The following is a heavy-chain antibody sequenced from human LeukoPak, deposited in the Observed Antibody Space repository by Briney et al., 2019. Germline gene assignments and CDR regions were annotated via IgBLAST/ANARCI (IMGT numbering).Heavy chain of an antibody. V-gene: IGHV7-4-1*02. D-gene: IGHD6-19*01. J-gene: IGHJ4*02. CDR3: ARGLLRGQWLVPLDY. CDR2: INTNTGNP. Sequence: ASVKVSCKASGYTFASYAMNWVRQAPGQGLEWMGWINTNTGNPTYAQGFTGRFVFSLDTSVSTAYLQISSLKAEDTAVYYCARGLLRGQWLVPLDYWGQGTLVTVSS. CDR1: GYTFASYA.